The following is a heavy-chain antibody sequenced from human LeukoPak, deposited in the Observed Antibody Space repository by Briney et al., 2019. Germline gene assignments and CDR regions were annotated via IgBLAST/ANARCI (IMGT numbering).Heavy chain of an antibody. CDR1: GFGFSASW. CDR3: TSLSNSYGMDV. CDR2: IKQDGSEK. Sequence: GGSLRLSCAASGFGFSASWMSWVRQAPGGGLEWVANIKQDGSEKYYVDSVKGRFTISRDNARNSVYLQMNSLRDEDTAVYYCTSLSNSYGMDVWGQGTTATVSS. J-gene: IGHJ6*02. D-gene: IGHD2/OR15-2a*01. V-gene: IGHV3-7*01.